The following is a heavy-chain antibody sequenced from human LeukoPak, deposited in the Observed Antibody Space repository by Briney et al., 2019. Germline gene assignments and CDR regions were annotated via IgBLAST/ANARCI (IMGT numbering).Heavy chain of an antibody. CDR1: GGSFSVYY. CDR2: INHSGST. J-gene: IGHJ4*02. Sequence: PSETLSLTCAVYGGSFSVYYWSWIRQPPGKGLEWIGEINHSGSTNYNPSLKSRVTISVDTSKNQFSLKLSSVTAADTAVYYCARIETVAENFDYWGQGTLVTVSS. CDR3: ARIETVAENFDY. D-gene: IGHD4-23*01. V-gene: IGHV4-34*01.